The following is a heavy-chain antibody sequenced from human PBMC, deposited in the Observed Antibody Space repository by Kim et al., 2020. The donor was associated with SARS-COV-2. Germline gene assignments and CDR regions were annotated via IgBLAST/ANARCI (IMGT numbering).Heavy chain of an antibody. Sequence: VKGRFTISRDNAKNSLYLQLTRRRAEDTALYYCAKHVTSMGTTFEAYFDFWGQGTLVTVSS. J-gene: IGHJ4*02. V-gene: IGHV3-9*01. CDR3: AKHVTSMGTTFEAYFDF. D-gene: IGHD4-17*01.